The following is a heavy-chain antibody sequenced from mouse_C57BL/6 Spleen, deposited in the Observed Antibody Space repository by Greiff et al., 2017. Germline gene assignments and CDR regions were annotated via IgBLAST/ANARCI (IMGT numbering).Heavy chain of an antibody. Sequence: DVKLQASGPGMVKPSQSISLTCPVTGYSITSGYDWHWIRHSPGNKLECMGYISYSGSTNYNPSLKSRISITHDTSKNHFFLKLNSVTTEDTATYYCSRDSRWAMDYWGQGTSVTVSS. V-gene: IGHV3-1*01. CDR1: GYSITSGYD. CDR3: SRDSRWAMDY. D-gene: IGHD2-3*01. CDR2: ISYSGST. J-gene: IGHJ4*01.